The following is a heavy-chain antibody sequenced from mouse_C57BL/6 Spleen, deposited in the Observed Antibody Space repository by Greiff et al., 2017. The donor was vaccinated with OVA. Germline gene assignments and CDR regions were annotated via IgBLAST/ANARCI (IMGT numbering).Heavy chain of an antibody. J-gene: IGHJ3*01. CDR1: GYTFTDYN. CDR3: ARDYGSSPPWFAY. D-gene: IGHD1-1*01. CDR2: INPNNGGT. V-gene: IGHV1-22*01. Sequence: VQLQQSGPELVKPGASVKMSCKASGYTFTDYNMHWVKQSHGQSLEWIGYINPNNGGTSYTQKFKGKATLTVNKASSTAYMELRSLTSEDSAVYYCARDYGSSPPWFAYWGQGTLVTVSA.